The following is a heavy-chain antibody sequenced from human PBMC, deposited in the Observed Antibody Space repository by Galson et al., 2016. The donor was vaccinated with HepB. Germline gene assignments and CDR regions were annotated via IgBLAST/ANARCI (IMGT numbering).Heavy chain of an antibody. CDR3: ARQSVGAFGY. CDR2: MFYSGST. V-gene: IGHV4-39*01. D-gene: IGHD1-26*01. CDR1: GGSIVSSSYY. Sequence: LSLTCTVSGGSIVSSSYYWGWIRQPPGKGLDWIGNMFYSGSTYYNPSLKSRVTISVDTSRNQFSLQLTSVTAADTAVYYCARQSVGAFGYWGQGTLVTVSS. J-gene: IGHJ4*02.